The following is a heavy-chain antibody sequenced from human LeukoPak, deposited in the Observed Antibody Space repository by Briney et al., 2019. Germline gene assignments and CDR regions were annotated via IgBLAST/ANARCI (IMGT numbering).Heavy chain of an antibody. CDR1: GYTFTSYD. CDR3: ARGWLAYLDY. D-gene: IGHD6-19*01. Sequence: ASVKVSCKASGYTFTSYDINWVRQATGQGLEWMGWMNPNSGNTGYAQQFQGRVTITRNTSISTAYMELSSLRSGDTAVYYCARGWLAYLDYWGQGTLVTVSS. CDR2: MNPNSGNT. J-gene: IGHJ4*02. V-gene: IGHV1-8*03.